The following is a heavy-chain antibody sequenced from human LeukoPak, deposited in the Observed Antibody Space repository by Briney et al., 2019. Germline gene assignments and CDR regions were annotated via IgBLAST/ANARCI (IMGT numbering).Heavy chain of an antibody. Sequence: GASVKVSCKASGYTFTGYYMRWVRQAPGQGLEWMGWINPNSGGTNYAQKFQGRVTMTRDTSISTAYMELSRLRSDDTAVYYCATDSSSWYYYYYYMDVWGKGTTVTVSS. CDR3: ATDSSSWYYYYYYMDV. D-gene: IGHD6-13*01. CDR1: GYTFTGYY. V-gene: IGHV1-2*02. J-gene: IGHJ6*03. CDR2: INPNSGGT.